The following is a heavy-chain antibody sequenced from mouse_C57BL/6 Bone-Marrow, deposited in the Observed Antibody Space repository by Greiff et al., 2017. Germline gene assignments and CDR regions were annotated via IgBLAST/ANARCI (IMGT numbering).Heavy chain of an antibody. V-gene: IGHV5-17*01. CDR1: GFTFSDYG. CDR3: ARGDYGSSYFDY. J-gene: IGHJ2*01. CDR2: LSSGSSTI. D-gene: IGHD1-1*01. Sequence: EVKLMESGGGLVKPGGSLKLSCAASGFTFSDYGMHWVRQAPEKGLEWVAYLSSGSSTIYYADTVKGRFTISRDNAKNTLFLQMTSLRSEDTAMYYCARGDYGSSYFDYWGQGTTLTVSA.